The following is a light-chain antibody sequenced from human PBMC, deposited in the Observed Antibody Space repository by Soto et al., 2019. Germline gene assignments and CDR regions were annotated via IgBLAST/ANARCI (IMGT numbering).Light chain of an antibody. Sequence: SYELTQPPSVSVSPGQTASITCSGAKLGDTYACWYQQKPGQSPVLVIYQDSKRPSGIPERFSGSNSGNTDTLTISGTQAMDEADYYCQAWDSSTVVFGGGTKLTVL. CDR2: QDS. CDR3: QAWDSSTVV. J-gene: IGLJ2*01. CDR1: KLGDTY. V-gene: IGLV3-1*01.